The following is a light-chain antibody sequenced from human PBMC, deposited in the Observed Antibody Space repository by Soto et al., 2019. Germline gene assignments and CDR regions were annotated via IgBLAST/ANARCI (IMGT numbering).Light chain of an antibody. Sequence: DIQMTQSPSSLSASVGDRVTITCRASQSISSYLNWYQQKPGKAPKLLIYAASSLQSGVPSRFSGSGSGTHFTLTIISLQPEDFATNYCQQSYSTPPTFGQGTKVEIK. CDR3: QQSYSTPPT. J-gene: IGKJ1*01. CDR2: AAS. CDR1: QSISSY. V-gene: IGKV1-39*01.